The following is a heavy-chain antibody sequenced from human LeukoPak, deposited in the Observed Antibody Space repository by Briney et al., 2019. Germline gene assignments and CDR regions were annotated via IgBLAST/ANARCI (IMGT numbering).Heavy chain of an antibody. J-gene: IGHJ2*01. D-gene: IGHD6-13*01. CDR1: GFTFSSYA. Sequence: QPGASLRLSCAASGFTFSSYAMSWVRQAPGKGLEWVSAISGSGGSTYYADSVKGRFTISRDNSKNTLYLQMNSLRAEDTAVYYCARDRSRYSSSWYVGYFDLWGRGTLVTVSS. CDR3: ARDRSRYSSSWYVGYFDL. CDR2: ISGSGGST. V-gene: IGHV3-23*01.